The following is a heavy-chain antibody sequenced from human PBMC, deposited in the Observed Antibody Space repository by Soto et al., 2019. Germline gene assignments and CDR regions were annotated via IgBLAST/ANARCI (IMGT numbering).Heavy chain of an antibody. CDR3: AIGGRWLVPEDAFDI. CDR2: INPNSGGT. J-gene: IGHJ3*02. V-gene: IGHV1-2*04. CDR1: GYTFTGYY. D-gene: IGHD6-19*01. Sequence: GASVKVSCXASGYTFTGYYMHWVRQAPGQGLEWMGWINPNSGGTNYAQKFQGWVTMTRDTSISTAYMELSRLRSDDTAVYYCAIGGRWLVPEDAFDIWGQGTMVTVSS.